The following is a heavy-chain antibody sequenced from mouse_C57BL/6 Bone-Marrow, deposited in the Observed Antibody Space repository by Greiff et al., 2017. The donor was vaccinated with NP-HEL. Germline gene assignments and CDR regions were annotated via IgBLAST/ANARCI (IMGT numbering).Heavy chain of an antibody. CDR1: GFNIKDDY. D-gene: IGHD2-12*01. J-gene: IGHJ3*01. CDR3: TTYDGAWFAY. Sequence: EVQGVESGAELVRPGASVKLSCTASGFNIKDDYMHWVKQRPEQGLEWIGWIDPENGDTEYASKFQGKATITADTSSNTAYLQLSSLTSEDTAVYYCTTYDGAWFAYWGQGTLVTVSA. CDR2: IDPENGDT. V-gene: IGHV14-4*01.